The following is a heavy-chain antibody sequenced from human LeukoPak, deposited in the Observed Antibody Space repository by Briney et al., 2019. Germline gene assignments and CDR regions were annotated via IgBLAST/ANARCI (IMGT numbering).Heavy chain of an antibody. D-gene: IGHD2-15*01. V-gene: IGHV4-61*02. J-gene: IGHJ6*04. CDR1: GGSISSGNYY. Sequence: PSETLSLTCTVSGGSISSGNYYWSWIRQPAGKGLEWIGRIYTSGSTNYNPSLKSRFTISVDTSKNQFSLKLSSVTAADTAVYYCARQLQVCSGGSCYSGKGIDYWGKGTTVTVSS. CDR3: ARQLQVCSGGSCYSGKGIDY. CDR2: IYTSGST.